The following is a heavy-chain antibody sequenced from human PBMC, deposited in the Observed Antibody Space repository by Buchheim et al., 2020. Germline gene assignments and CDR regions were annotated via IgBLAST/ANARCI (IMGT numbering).Heavy chain of an antibody. Sequence: EVQLVESGGGLVQTGGSLRLSCAASGFTFSDSWMTWVRQAPGKGLERVANVNQDGSETYYVDSVKGRFTISRDKAKNSLYLQMNSLRAEDTAVYYCTRDRGWQQFDYWGQGTL. V-gene: IGHV3-7*04. J-gene: IGHJ4*02. CDR1: GFTFSDSW. CDR3: TRDRGWQQFDY. CDR2: VNQDGSET. D-gene: IGHD5-24*01.